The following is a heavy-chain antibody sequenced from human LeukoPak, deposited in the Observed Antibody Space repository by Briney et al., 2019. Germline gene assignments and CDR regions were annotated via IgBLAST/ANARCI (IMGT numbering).Heavy chain of an antibody. J-gene: IGHJ4*02. CDR1: GGSISSYY. V-gene: IGHV4-4*07. Sequence: PSETLSLTCTVSGGSISSYYWSWIRQPAGKGLEWIGRIYTSGTTHYNPSLKSRVTMSVDTSKNQFSLKLSSVTASDTAVYYCARLSTVTTSFDYWGQGTLVTVSS. CDR2: IYTSGTT. D-gene: IGHD4-17*01. CDR3: ARLSTVTTSFDY.